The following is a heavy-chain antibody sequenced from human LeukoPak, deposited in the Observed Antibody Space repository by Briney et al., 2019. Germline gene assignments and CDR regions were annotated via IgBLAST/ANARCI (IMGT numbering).Heavy chain of an antibody. V-gene: IGHV4-59*08. Sequence: SKTLSLTCIVSGSISSYYWTWIRQPPGKGLEGIGHSYFTGNPNYNPSLKSRVTISVDPPKNQFSLKLTSVTAADTAVYYCAGLRSTVAWASFDYWGQGILVTVSS. CDR3: AGLRSTVAWASFDY. CDR1: GSISSYY. CDR2: SYFTGNP. D-gene: IGHD4-23*01. J-gene: IGHJ4*02.